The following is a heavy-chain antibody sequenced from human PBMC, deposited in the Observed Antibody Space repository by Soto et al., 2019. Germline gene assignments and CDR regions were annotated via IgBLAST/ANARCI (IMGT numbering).Heavy chain of an antibody. D-gene: IGHD6-19*01. Sequence: ASVKVSCKASGYTFTSYAMHWVRQAPGQRLEWMGWINAGNGNTKYSQKFQGRVTITRDTSAGTAYMELSSLRSEDTAVYYCARGRRVAAYYYYYMDVWGKGTTVTVSS. CDR3: ARGRRVAAYYYYYMDV. CDR1: GYTFTSYA. J-gene: IGHJ6*03. V-gene: IGHV1-3*01. CDR2: INAGNGNT.